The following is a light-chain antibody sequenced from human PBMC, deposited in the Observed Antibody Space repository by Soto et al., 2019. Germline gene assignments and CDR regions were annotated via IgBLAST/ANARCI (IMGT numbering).Light chain of an antibody. CDR3: PTYNSALGG. J-gene: IGKJ4*02. CDR2: AAY. CDR1: QGITNY. V-gene: IGKV1-27*01. Sequence: DIQMAQSPSSLSASVGDRVTITCRASQGITNYLAWYQQKPGKVPKILIYAAYPLQSGVPSRCSGSGSGTEFCLTVSSLQPEDVTTYCCPTYNSALGGLGGGTKV.